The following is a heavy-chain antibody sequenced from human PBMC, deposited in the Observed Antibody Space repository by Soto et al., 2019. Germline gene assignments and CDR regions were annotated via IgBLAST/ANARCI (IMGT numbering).Heavy chain of an antibody. CDR2: ISYSGST. V-gene: IGHV4-61*01. D-gene: IGHD1-1*01. Sequence: QVQLQESGPGMVKPSETLSLTSTVSGGSVRSDNYYWIWIRQPPGKGPECIGYISYSGSTNYNSSHKSRVTISVDTSNNQFSVKWSAVTAADTAVYYCAPLTVFRPLDGWGQGTLVTVSS. J-gene: IGHJ4*02. CDR3: APLTVFRPLDG. CDR1: GGSVRSDNYY.